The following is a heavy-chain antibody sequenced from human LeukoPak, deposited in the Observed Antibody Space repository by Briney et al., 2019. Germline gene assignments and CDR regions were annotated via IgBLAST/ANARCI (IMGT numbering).Heavy chain of an antibody. D-gene: IGHD1-26*01. CDR2: INHSGST. V-gene: IGHV4-34*01. J-gene: IGHJ4*02. CDR1: GGSFSGYY. CDR3: AGGSTGGSYYNY. Sequence: SETLSLTCAVYGGSFSGYYWSWIRQPPGKGLEWIGEINHSGSTNYNPSLKSRATISVDTSKNQFSLKLSSVTVADTAVYYCAGGSTGGSYYNYWGQGTLVTVSS.